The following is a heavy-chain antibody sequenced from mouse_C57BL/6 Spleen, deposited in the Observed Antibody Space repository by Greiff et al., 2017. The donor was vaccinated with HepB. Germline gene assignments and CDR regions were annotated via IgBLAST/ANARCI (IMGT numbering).Heavy chain of an antibody. J-gene: IGHJ3*01. Sequence: QVQLKQSGAELVKPGASVKISCKASGYAFSSYWMNWVKQRPGKGLEWIGQIYPGDGDTNYNGKFKGKATLTADKSSSTAYMQLSSLTSEDSAVYFCARNYGSSYQAWFAYWGQGTLVTVSA. CDR1: GYAFSSYW. V-gene: IGHV1-80*01. D-gene: IGHD1-1*01. CDR3: ARNYGSSYQAWFAY. CDR2: IYPGDGDT.